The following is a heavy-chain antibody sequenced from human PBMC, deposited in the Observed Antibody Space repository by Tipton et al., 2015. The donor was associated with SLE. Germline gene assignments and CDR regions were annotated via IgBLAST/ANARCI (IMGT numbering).Heavy chain of an antibody. CDR1: GGSISSGDYY. D-gene: IGHD2-2*01. J-gene: IGHJ6*03. CDR3: AREPPRYQLPGDYYYMDV. Sequence: LRLSCTVSGGSISSGDYYWSWIRQPPGKGLEWIGYIYYSGSTYYNPSLKSRVTISVDTSKNQFSLKLSSVTAADTAVYYCAREPPRYQLPGDYYYMDVWGKGTTVTVSS. CDR2: IYYSGST. V-gene: IGHV4-30-4*01.